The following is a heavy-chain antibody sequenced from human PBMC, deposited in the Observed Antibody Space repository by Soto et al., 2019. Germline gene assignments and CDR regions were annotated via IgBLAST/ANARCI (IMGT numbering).Heavy chain of an antibody. Sequence: QLQLVESGGGLVNSGGSLRLSCAASGFTYSDYYMSWIRQAPGKGLEWVSYISGSGSAIYYADSVKGRFTISRDSAKNSLYLQMNSLRAEDTAVYYCASGEKDLPYVDYWGQGTLVTVSS. CDR1: GFTYSDYY. CDR3: ASGEKDLPYVDY. J-gene: IGHJ4*02. V-gene: IGHV3-11*01. D-gene: IGHD3-10*01. CDR2: ISGSGSAI.